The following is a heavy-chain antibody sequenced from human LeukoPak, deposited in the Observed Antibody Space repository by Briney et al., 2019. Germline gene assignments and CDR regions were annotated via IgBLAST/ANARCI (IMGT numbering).Heavy chain of an antibody. CDR2: IKQDGSEK. D-gene: IGHD3-9*01. J-gene: IGHJ3*02. CDR1: GFTFSSYW. Sequence: PGGSLRLSCAASGFTFSSYWMNWVRQAPGKGLEWVANIKQDGSEKYYVDSVKGRFTISRDNAKNSLYLQMNSLRAEDTAVYYCARDVFESKMLRYFDWFADDAFDIWGQGTMVTVSS. V-gene: IGHV3-7*01. CDR3: ARDVFESKMLRYFDWFADDAFDI.